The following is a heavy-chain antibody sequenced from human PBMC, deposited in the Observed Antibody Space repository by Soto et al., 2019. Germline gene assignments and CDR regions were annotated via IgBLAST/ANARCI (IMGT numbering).Heavy chain of an antibody. CDR2: ISGSGGST. D-gene: IGHD3-10*01. CDR3: AKGYGSGSYYKSLFYFDY. CDR1: GFTFSSYA. V-gene: IGHV3-23*01. J-gene: IGHJ4*02. Sequence: GGSLRLSCAASGFTFSSYAMSWVRQAPGKGLEWVSAISGSGGSTYYADSVKGRFTISRDNSKNTLYLQMNSLRAEDTAVYYCAKGYGSGSYYKSLFYFDYWGQGTLVTVSS.